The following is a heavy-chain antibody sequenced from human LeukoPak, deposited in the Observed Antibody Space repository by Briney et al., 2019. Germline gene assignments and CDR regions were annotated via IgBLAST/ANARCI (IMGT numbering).Heavy chain of an antibody. CDR2: IKQDGSEK. D-gene: IGHD2-8*01. CDR3: ARERESTNGDWFDP. CDR1: GFTFSSYW. V-gene: IGHV3-7*01. Sequence: PGGSLRLSCAASGFTFSSYWMSWVRQAPGKGLEWVANIKQDGSEKYYVDSVKGRFTISRDNAKNSLYLQMNSLRAEDTAVYYCARERESTNGDWFDPWGQGTLVTVSS. J-gene: IGHJ5*02.